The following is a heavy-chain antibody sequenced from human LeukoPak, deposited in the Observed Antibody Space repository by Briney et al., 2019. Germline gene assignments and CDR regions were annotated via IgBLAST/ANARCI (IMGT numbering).Heavy chain of an antibody. CDR2: IFYTGST. D-gene: IGHD3-3*01. CDR1: GGSISSPVKY. J-gene: IGHJ3*02. CDR3: ARHEWSHGFDI. Sequence: PSETLSLTWIVSGGSISSPVKYWGWIRQPPGRGLEWIATIFYTGSTYYSPSLKSRVTISVDTSKSQFSLKLNSVTAADTAVYYCARHEWSHGFDIWGQGTMVTVSS. V-gene: IGHV4-39*01.